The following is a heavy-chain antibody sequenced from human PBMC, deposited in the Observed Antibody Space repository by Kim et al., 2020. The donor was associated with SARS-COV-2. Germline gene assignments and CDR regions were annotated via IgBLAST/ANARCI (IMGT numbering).Heavy chain of an antibody. CDR2: IIPIFGTA. CDR3: ARRHITIFGVVIFEAPPYGMDV. J-gene: IGHJ6*02. Sequence: SVKVSCKASGGTFSSYAISWVRQAPGQGLEWMGGIIPIFGTANYAQKFQGRVTITADESTSTAYMELSSLRSEDTAVYYCARRHITIFGVVIFEAPPYGMDVWGQGTTVTVSS. CDR1: GGTFSSYA. V-gene: IGHV1-69*13. D-gene: IGHD3-3*01.